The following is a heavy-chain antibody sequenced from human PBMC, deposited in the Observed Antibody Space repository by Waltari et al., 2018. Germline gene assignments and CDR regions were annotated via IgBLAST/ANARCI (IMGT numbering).Heavy chain of an antibody. J-gene: IGHJ4*02. CDR1: GGSISSYY. V-gene: IGHV4-59*01. CDR3: ARDISGGY. Sequence: QVQLQESGPGLVKPSETLSLTCTVSGGSISSYYWSWIRQPPVKGLVWIGYIYYSGSTNYNPSLKSRVTISVDTSKNQFSLKLSSVTAADTAVYYCARDISGGYWGQGTLVTVSS. CDR2: IYYSGST. D-gene: IGHD1-1*01.